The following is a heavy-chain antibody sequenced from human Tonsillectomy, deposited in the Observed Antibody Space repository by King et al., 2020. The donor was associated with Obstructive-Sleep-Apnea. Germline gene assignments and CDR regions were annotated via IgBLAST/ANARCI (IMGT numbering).Heavy chain of an antibody. CDR3: ARVVGAIIY. CDR2: IYIGGGT. J-gene: IGHJ4*02. V-gene: IGHV3-66*01. CDR1: GFTVSSNY. D-gene: IGHD1-26*01. Sequence: VQLVESGGGSVQPGGSVRLSCAASGFTVSSNYMSWVRQAPGKGLEWVSVIYIGGGTYYADSVKGRFTISRDTSKNTLYLQMNSLRAEDTAVYYCARVVGAIIYWDQGMLVTVSS.